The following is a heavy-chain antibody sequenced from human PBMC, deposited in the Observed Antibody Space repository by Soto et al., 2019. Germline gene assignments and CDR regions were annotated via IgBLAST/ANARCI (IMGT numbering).Heavy chain of an antibody. J-gene: IGHJ6*02. CDR1: GYSFTSYW. V-gene: IGHV5-51*01. CDR2: IYPGDSDT. CDR3: ARQRYGGKYYYGMDV. D-gene: IGHD5-18*01. Sequence: GESLKISCKGSGYSFTSYWIGWARQMPGKGLEWMGIIYPGDSDTRYSPSFQGQVTISADKSISTAYVQWSSLKASDTAMYYCARQRYGGKYYYGMDVWGQGTTVTLSS.